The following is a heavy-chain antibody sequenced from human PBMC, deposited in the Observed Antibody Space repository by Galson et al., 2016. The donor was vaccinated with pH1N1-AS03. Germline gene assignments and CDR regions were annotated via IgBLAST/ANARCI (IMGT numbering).Heavy chain of an antibody. Sequence: SVKVPCKASGYTFVNYGISWVRRAPGQGLEWMGWISGYDGHTGYAQKFQGRVTMTTDTSTNTAYMELRSLTSDDTAVYYCARDESGYMYWGQGTLVTVSS. CDR1: GYTFVNYG. J-gene: IGHJ4*02. V-gene: IGHV1-18*01. D-gene: IGHD3-3*01. CDR3: ARDESGYMY. CDR2: ISGYDGHT.